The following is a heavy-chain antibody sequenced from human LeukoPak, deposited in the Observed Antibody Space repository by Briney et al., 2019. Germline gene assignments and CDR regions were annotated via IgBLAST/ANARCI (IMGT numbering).Heavy chain of an antibody. CDR3: ARVGASSSSLYYFDY. CDR1: GYTFTSYY. D-gene: IGHD6-6*01. CDR2: INPSGGST. V-gene: IGHV1-46*01. J-gene: IGHJ4*02. Sequence: SVKVSCKASGYTFTSYYMHWVRQAPGQGLEWMGIINPSGGSTRYAQKFQGRVTMTRDTSTSTVYMELNSLRSEDTAVYYCARVGASSSSLYYFDYWGQGTLVTVSS.